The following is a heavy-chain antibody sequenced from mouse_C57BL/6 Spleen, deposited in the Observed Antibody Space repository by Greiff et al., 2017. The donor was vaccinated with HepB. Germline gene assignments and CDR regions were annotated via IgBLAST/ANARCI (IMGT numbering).Heavy chain of an antibody. CDR2: IRLKSDNYAT. Sequence: EVMLVESGGGLVQPGGSMKLSCVASGFTFSNYWMNWVRQSPEKGLEWVAQIRLKSDNYATHYAESVKGRFTISRDDSKSSVYLQMNNLRADDTGIYYCTGARGRCLAWFAYWGQGTLVTVSA. CDR3: TGARGRCLAWFAY. CDR1: GFTFSNYW. D-gene: IGHD6-1*01. V-gene: IGHV6-3*01. J-gene: IGHJ3*01.